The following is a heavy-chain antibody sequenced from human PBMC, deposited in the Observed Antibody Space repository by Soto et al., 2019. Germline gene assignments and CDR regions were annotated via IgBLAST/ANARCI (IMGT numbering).Heavy chain of an antibody. Sequence: QVQLQESGPGLVKPSETLSLTCTVSGGSISSYYWSWIRQPPGKGLEWIGYIYYSGSTNYNPSLKSRVTISVDTSKNQFSLKLSSVTAADTAVYYCAREDSSSRAPYYYYGMDVWGQGTTVTVSS. V-gene: IGHV4-59*01. J-gene: IGHJ6*02. CDR1: GGSISSYY. D-gene: IGHD6-6*01. CDR2: IYYSGST. CDR3: AREDSSSRAPYYYYGMDV.